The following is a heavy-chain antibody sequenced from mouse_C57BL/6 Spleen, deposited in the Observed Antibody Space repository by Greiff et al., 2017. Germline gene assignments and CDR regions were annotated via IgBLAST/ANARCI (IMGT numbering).Heavy chain of an antibody. CDR3: ASGRAWFAY. V-gene: IGHV5-4*01. Sequence: EVQRVESGGGLVKPGGSLKLSCAASGFTFSSYAMSWVRQTPEKRLEWVATISDGGSYTYYPATVKGRFTISRDNAKNNLYLQMSQLKSEDTAIYYCASGRAWFAYWGQGTLVTVSA. CDR2: ISDGGSYT. CDR1: GFTFSSYA. D-gene: IGHD6-1*01. J-gene: IGHJ3*01.